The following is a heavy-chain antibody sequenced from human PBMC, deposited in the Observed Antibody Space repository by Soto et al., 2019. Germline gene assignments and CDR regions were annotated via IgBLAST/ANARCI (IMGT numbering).Heavy chain of an antibody. CDR3: AREDSVSSYYYYYMDV. D-gene: IGHD2-2*01. CDR1: GFTVSSNY. J-gene: IGHJ6*03. Sequence: EVQLVESGGGLVQPGGSLRLSCAASGFTVSSNYMSWVRQAPGKGLEWVSVIYSGGSTYYADSVKGRFTISRDNSKNTLYLQKNSLRAEDTAVYYCAREDSVSSYYYYYMDVWGKGTTVTVSS. V-gene: IGHV3-66*01. CDR2: IYSGGST.